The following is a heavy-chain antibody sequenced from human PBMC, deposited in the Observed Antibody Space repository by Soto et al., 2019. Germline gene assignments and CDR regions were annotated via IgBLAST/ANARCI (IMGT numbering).Heavy chain of an antibody. CDR2: IWHDGSNK. CDR1: GVIFSNFG. J-gene: IGHJ4*02. D-gene: IGHD1-26*01. Sequence: GGSLRLSCAASGVIFSNFGMHWVRQAPGKGLEWVGIIWHDGSNKYYADSVEGRFTISRDNSKNTVYLQMNSLRGEDTGIYYCAGFYVAAGAAPLEYWGQGTLVTVSS. CDR3: AGFYVAAGAAPLEY. V-gene: IGHV3-33*01.